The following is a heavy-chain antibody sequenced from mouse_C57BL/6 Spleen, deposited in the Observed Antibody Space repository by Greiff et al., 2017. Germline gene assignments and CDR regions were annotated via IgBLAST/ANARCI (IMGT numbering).Heavy chain of an antibody. CDR2: INPGSGGT. CDR3: AREGYDYDWFAY. J-gene: IGHJ3*01. D-gene: IGHD2-4*01. V-gene: IGHV1-54*01. CDR1: GYAFTNYL. Sequence: VQLQQSGAELVRPGPSVKVSCKASGYAFTNYLIEWVKQRPGQGLEWIGVINPGSGGTNYNEKFKGKATLTADKSSSTAYMQLSSLTSEDSAVYFCAREGYDYDWFAYWGQGTLVTVSA.